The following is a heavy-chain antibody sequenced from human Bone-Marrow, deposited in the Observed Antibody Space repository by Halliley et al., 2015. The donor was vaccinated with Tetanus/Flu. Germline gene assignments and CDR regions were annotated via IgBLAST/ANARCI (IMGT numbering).Heavy chain of an antibody. CDR3: AGDYLERRGQLYLDDY. V-gene: IGHV4-4*07. Sequence: GCLYPGGRTNYSPSLKSRVTLSLDTSRNQISLKLTSVTAADTAVYYCAGDYLERRGQLYLDDYWGPGTLVTVSS. J-gene: IGHJ4*02. D-gene: IGHD3-16*01. CDR2: LYPGGRT.